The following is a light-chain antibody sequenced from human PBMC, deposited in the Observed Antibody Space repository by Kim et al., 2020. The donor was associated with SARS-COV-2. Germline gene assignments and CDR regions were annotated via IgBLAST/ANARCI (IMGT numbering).Light chain of an antibody. Sequence: SPGERATPSCRASQSVSNNYLAWYQQKPGQAPRLLIYGASTRAAGIPVRFSGSGSGTDFTLTISRLEPEDFAVYYCQHYVGSPWTFGQGTKVDIK. J-gene: IGKJ1*01. CDR3: QHYVGSPWT. CDR2: GAS. V-gene: IGKV3-20*01. CDR1: QSVSNNY.